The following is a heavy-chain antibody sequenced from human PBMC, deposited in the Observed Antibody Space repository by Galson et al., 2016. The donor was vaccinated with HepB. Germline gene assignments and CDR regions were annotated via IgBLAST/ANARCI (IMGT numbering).Heavy chain of an antibody. CDR3: ARDHVIAHWN. J-gene: IGHJ4*02. CDR1: GFTFDTYW. Sequence: SLRLSCAASGFTFDTYWMSWVRQVPGKGLEWVANINRDGSEKNYVDSVRGRFTISRDNAKNSLYLQMNSLRAEDTAVYYCARDHVIAHWNWGQGTLVTVSS. CDR2: INRDGSEK. V-gene: IGHV3-7*01. D-gene: IGHD1-1*01.